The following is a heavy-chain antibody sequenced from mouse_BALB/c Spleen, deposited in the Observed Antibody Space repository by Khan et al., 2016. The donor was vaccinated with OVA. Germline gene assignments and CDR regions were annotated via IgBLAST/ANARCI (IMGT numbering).Heavy chain of an antibody. CDR1: GFSLADYA. Sequence: QVRLQQSGPGLVAPSQSLSITCTVSGFSLADYAVSWIRQPPGKGLEWLGVIWGGGSTYYNSALKSRLSISKDNSKSQVFLKMNSLQTDDTAMYYCAKDPPYYAMDYWGQGTSVTVSS. V-gene: IGHV2-6-5*01. J-gene: IGHJ4*01. CDR2: IWGGGST. CDR3: AKDPPYYAMDY.